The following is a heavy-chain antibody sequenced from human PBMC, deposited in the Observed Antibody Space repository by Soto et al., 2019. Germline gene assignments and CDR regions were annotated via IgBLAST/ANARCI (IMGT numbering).Heavy chain of an antibody. CDR2: ISYDGSSK. Sequence: SLILSFASSGFTFIRSFFHFVLQSPGRGLECLAAISYDGSSKYYGDSIKGRFAISRDNSKNTVFLLMNSLISEDTAEYYCARPRFERAGIWADLDIWGQGTVV. D-gene: IGHD6-19*01. CDR1: GFTFIRSF. V-gene: IGHV3-30*09. J-gene: IGHJ3*02. CDR3: ARPRFERAGIWADLDI.